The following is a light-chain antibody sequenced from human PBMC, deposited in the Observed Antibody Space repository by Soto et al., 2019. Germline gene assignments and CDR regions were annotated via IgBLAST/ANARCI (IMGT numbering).Light chain of an antibody. CDR3: QHRANWPWT. Sequence: EILLTQSPATLSLSPGERAALSCRASQSVSTYFAWYQQHPGQAPRLLIYDASNRATGIPARFTGSGSGTDFTLTISSLEPEDFAVYYCQHRANWPWTFGQGTKVEIK. V-gene: IGKV3-11*01. CDR1: QSVSTY. CDR2: DAS. J-gene: IGKJ1*01.